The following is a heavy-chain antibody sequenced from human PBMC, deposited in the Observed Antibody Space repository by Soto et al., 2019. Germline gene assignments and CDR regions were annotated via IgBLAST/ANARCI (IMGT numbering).Heavy chain of an antibody. J-gene: IGHJ6*02. CDR1: GGSISSGGYS. CDR3: ARDMLAFGDGGKVVVKEVPTVKYYYYGMDV. CDR2: MYHSGST. D-gene: IGHD3-22*01. Sequence: SETLSLTCAVSGGSISSGGYSWSWIRQPPGKGLEWIGYMYHSGSTYYNPSLRSRVTISVDTSKNQFSLKLSSVTAADTAVYYCARDMLAFGDGGKVVVKEVPTVKYYYYGMDVWGQGTTVTVSS. V-gene: IGHV4-30-2*01.